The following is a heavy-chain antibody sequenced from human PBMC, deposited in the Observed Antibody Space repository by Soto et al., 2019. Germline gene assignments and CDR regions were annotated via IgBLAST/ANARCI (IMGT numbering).Heavy chain of an antibody. J-gene: IGHJ5*02. CDR3: ARSNGSPSRFYP. CDR2: IKPDGSEK. CDR1: GFTFSNYW. D-gene: IGHD6-13*01. V-gene: IGHV3-7*04. Sequence: EVQLVESGGGLVQPGGSLRLSCAVSGFTFSNYWMSWLRQAPGKGLEWVANIKPDGSEKYYVDSVKGRFTISRDNAKNSLYLQMNSLRAGDTAVYYCARSNGSPSRFYPWGQGTLVTVSS.